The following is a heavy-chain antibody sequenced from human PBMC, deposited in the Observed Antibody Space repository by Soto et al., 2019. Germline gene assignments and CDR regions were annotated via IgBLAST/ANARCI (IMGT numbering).Heavy chain of an antibody. CDR2: IHYSGTT. CDR1: GGSISSGGYY. J-gene: IGHJ2*01. D-gene: IGHD3-3*01. CDR3: ASRSPKSDHAFGSGGHWYFAL. V-gene: IGHV4-31*03. Sequence: QVQLQESGPGLVKPSQTLSLTCTVSGGSISSGGYYWSWIRQHPGKRLEWIGYIHYSGTTYYNPSHNSRITTSLDTFKNNFSLKLISVTASDTAVYYCASRSPKSDHAFGSGGHWYFALWGRGTLVIVSS.